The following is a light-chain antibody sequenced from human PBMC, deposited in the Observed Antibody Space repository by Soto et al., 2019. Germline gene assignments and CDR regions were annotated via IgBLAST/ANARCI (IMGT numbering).Light chain of an antibody. V-gene: IGKV3-20*01. CDR2: ATS. Sequence: EIVLTQSPGTLSLSPGERATLSCRASHSISSDTLAWYQQKPGQPPRLLIYATSSRATGIPDRFSGSGSGTAFTLTISRLEPEDLAVYYCQRNAFGQGTKLEI. CDR3: QRNA. CDR1: HSISSDT. J-gene: IGKJ2*01.